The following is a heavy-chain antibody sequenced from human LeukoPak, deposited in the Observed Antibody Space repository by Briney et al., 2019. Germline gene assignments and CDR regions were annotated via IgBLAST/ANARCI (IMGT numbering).Heavy chain of an antibody. CDR1: GGSFSGYY. Sequence: PSETLSLTCAVYGGSFSGYYWSWIRQPPGKGLEWIGEINHSGSTNYNPSLKSRVTISVDTSKNQFSLKQSSVTAADTAVYYSTTLGYSYVGPRTPSAHRRTGAFDIWGQGTMVTVSS. V-gene: IGHV4-34*01. CDR2: INHSGST. D-gene: IGHD5-18*01. CDR3: TTLGYSYVGPRTPSAHRRTGAFDI. J-gene: IGHJ3*02.